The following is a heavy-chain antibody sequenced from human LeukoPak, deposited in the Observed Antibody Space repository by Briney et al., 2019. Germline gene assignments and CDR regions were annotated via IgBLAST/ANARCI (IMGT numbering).Heavy chain of an antibody. J-gene: IGHJ5*02. CDR3: ARGWRYCSGGSCHNWFDP. CDR1: GFTFSSYS. CDR2: INSSSSYI. D-gene: IGHD2-15*01. V-gene: IGHV3-21*01. Sequence: GGSLRLSCAASGFTFSSYSMNWVRQAPGKGLEWVSSINSSSSYIYYADSVKGRFTISRENAKNSLYLQMNSLRAEDTAVYYCARGWRYCSGGSCHNWFDPWGQGTLVTVSS.